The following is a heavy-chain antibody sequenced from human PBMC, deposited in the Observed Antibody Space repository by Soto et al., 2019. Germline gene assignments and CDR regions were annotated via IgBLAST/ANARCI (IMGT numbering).Heavy chain of an antibody. J-gene: IGHJ4*02. CDR2: IYNSGGS. D-gene: IGHD1-1*01. Sequence: QVQLQESGPGLVKPSQTLSLTCSVSGASVRSGDYYWSSIRQAPGKGLEWIGYIYNSGGSYYNPSLKGRLTRSIDTSKNQFSLKLNSVTAADTAIYYGVGTGTTEDYWGRGTLVTVSS. CDR3: VGTGTTEDY. V-gene: IGHV4-30-4*01. CDR1: GASVRSGDYY.